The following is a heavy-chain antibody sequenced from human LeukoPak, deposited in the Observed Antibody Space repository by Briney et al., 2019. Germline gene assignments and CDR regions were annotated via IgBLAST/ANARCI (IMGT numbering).Heavy chain of an antibody. CDR3: ARDQLYSYGPTFDY. J-gene: IGHJ4*02. Sequence: KPSETLSLTCAVYGGSFSSYYWSWIRQPAGKGLEWIGRIYTSGSTNYNPSLKSRVTISVDTSKNQFSLKLSSVTAADTAVYYCARDQLYSYGPTFDYWGQGTLVTVSS. V-gene: IGHV4-4*07. CDR1: GGSFSSYY. D-gene: IGHD5-18*01. CDR2: IYTSGST.